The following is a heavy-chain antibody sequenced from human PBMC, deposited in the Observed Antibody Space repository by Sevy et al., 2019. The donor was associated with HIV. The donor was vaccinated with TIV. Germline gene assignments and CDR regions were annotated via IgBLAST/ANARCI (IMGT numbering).Heavy chain of an antibody. V-gene: IGHV3-48*02. CDR1: GFTFSIFD. D-gene: IGHD5-12*01. Sequence: GGSLRLSCAASGFTFSIFDLDWVRQAPGKGLEWVSYIRGSSGSYMPYYADSVKGRFTIYRDNAKNSLYLQMNSLRDEDTDVYYCTRNRGYHTFDHWGQGTLVTVSS. CDR3: TRNRGYHTFDH. CDR2: IRGSSGSY. J-gene: IGHJ4*02.